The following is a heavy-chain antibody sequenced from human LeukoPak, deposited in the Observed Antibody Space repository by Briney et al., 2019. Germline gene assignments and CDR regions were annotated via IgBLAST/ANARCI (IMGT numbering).Heavy chain of an antibody. CDR2: INHSGGT. J-gene: IGHJ3*02. Sequence: SETLSLTCAVYGGSFSGYSWNWIRQPPVKGLEWIGEINHSGGTNYNPSLKSRVTISVDTSKKQFSLKLSSVTAADTAVYYCARYVVRGVIITSDAFDIWGQGTMVTVSS. CDR3: ARYVVRGVIITSDAFDI. D-gene: IGHD3-10*01. CDR1: GGSFSGYS. V-gene: IGHV4-34*01.